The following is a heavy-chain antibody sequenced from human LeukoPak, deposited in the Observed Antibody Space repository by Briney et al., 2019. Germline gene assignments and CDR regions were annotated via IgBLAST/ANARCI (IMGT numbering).Heavy chain of an antibody. Sequence: PSETLSLTCTVSGGSISSYYWSWIRQPPGKGLEWIGYIYYSGSTNYNPSLKSRVTISVDTSKNQFSLRLTSVTAADTAVYYCARLTSWFVLDYWGQGTLVTVSS. CDR2: IYYSGST. J-gene: IGHJ4*02. CDR3: ARLTSWFVLDY. CDR1: GGSISSYY. V-gene: IGHV4-59*01. D-gene: IGHD1-1*01.